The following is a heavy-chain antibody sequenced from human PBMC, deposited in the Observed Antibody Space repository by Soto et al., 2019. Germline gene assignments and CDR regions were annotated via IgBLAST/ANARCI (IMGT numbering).Heavy chain of an antibody. J-gene: IGHJ4*02. V-gene: IGHV4-30-2*01. CDR2: IYHSGST. D-gene: IGHD3-22*01. CDR1: GGSISSGGYS. CDR3: ARLDYYDSSGSFDY. Sequence: LQLQESGSGLVKPSQTLSLTFAVSGGSISSGGYSWSWIRQPPGKVLEWIGYIYHSGSTYYNPSLKSSVTISVDRSKNQFSLKLSSVTAADTAVYYCARLDYYDSSGSFDYWGQGTLVTVSS.